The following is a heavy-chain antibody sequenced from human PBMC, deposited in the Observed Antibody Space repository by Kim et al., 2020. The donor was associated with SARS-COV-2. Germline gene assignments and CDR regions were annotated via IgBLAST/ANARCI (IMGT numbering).Heavy chain of an antibody. CDR3: VRGGYSGYNFAP. V-gene: IGHV3-74*01. Sequence: GGSLRLSCAASGFTFIGYWMHWVRQVPGKGLVWVARINGAGTITTYADSVKGRFSISRDNAKNTLYLQMDSLRAEDTAVYYCVRGGYSGYNFAPWGQGTL. CDR1: GFTFIGYW. D-gene: IGHD5-12*01. CDR2: INGAGTIT. J-gene: IGHJ5*02.